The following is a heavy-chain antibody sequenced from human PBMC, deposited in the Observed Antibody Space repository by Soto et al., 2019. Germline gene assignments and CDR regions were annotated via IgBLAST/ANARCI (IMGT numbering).Heavy chain of an antibody. J-gene: IGHJ4*02. D-gene: IGHD6-13*01. CDR1: GYTFTGYY. V-gene: IGHV1-2*02. Sequence: QVQLVQSGAEVKKPGASVKVSCKASGYTFTGYYMHWVRQAPGQGLEWMGWINPNSGGTNYAQKFQGRVTMTRDTSISTAYMELSRLRSDDTAVYYCARDRRSSSTFGPWVDYWGQGTLVTVSS. CDR2: INPNSGGT. CDR3: ARDRRSSSTFGPWVDY.